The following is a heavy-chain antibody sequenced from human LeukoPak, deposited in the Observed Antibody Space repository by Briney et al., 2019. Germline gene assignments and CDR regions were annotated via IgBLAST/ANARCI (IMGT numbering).Heavy chain of an antibody. CDR3: ARTTTVTTYGSFGWFDP. V-gene: IGHV4-4*07. J-gene: IGHJ5*02. D-gene: IGHD4-17*01. CDR1: GGSISSYY. Sequence: SETLSLTCTVSGGSISSYYWSWIRQPAGKGLEWIGRIYTSGSTNYNPPLKSRVTMSVDTSKNQFSLKLSSVTAADTAVYYCARTTTVTTYGSFGWFDPWGQGTLVTVSS. CDR2: IYTSGST.